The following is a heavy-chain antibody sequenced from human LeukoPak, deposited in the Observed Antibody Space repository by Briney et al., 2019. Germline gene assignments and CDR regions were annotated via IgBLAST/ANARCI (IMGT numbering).Heavy chain of an antibody. CDR3: TTGLYDYVWGSYRSVNYYFDY. Sequence: GALRLSCAASGFTFSSYGMHWVRQAPGKGLEWVAVISYDGSNKGYADSVKGRFTLSRDNSKNTLYLHMNSLKTEDTAVYYCTTGLYDYVWGSYRSVNYYFDYWGQGTLVTVSS. J-gene: IGHJ4*02. CDR2: ISYDGSNK. D-gene: IGHD3-16*02. V-gene: IGHV3-30*03. CDR1: GFTFSSYG.